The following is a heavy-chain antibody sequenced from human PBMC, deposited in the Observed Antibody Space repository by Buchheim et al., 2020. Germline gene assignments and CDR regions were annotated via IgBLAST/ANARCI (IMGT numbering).Heavy chain of an antibody. CDR1: GFTFSSYG. Sequence: QVQLVESGGGVVEPGRSLRLSCAASGFTFSSYGMHWVRQAPGKGLEWVAVIWYDGSNKYYADSVKGRFTISRDNSKNSLYLQMNSLRAEDTAVYYCARGYYDSSGYYQDPFLEFVGHVWGQGTT. D-gene: IGHD3-22*01. J-gene: IGHJ6*02. CDR2: IWYDGSNK. V-gene: IGHV3-33*01. CDR3: ARGYYDSSGYYQDPFLEFVGHV.